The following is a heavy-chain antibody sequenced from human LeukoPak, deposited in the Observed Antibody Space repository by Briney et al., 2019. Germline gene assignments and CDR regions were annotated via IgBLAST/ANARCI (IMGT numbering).Heavy chain of an antibody. CDR2: ISGSGGTT. CDR1: GFTFSSYA. Sequence: GGSLRLSCAASGFTFSSYAMSWVRQAPGEGLEWVSTISGSGGTTNYADSVKGRFTISRDNSKNTLYLQMHSLRAEDTAVYYCARGGHANFDYWGQGTLVTVSS. CDR3: ARGGHANFDY. J-gene: IGHJ4*02. V-gene: IGHV3-23*01.